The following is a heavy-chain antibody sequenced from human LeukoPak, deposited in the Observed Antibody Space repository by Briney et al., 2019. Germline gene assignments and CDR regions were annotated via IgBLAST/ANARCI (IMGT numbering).Heavy chain of an antibody. V-gene: IGHV3-23*01. CDR1: GLTFSSYA. CDR2: KSTSGDSA. J-gene: IGHJ4*02. Sequence: GGTLRLSCAASGLTFSSYAMSGVPHAPGKGLAWVSTKSTSGDSADYADAVKGRFTVSRDNSKNTLSLQVNSLRAEDAAVYYCAREGLGAAAGTFDYWGQGTLVTVSS. CDR3: AREGLGAAAGTFDY. D-gene: IGHD6-13*01.